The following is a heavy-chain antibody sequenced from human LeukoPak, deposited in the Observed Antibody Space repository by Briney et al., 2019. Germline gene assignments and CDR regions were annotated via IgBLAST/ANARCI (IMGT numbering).Heavy chain of an antibody. J-gene: IGHJ4*02. Sequence: SETLSLTCTVSGGSISSGDYYWSWIRQPPGKGLEWIGYIYYSGSTYYNPSLKSRVTISVDTSKNQFSLKLSSVTAADTAVYYCAREENGDYAGVAYFDCWGQGTLVTVSS. V-gene: IGHV4-30-4*01. CDR3: AREENGDYAGVAYFDC. D-gene: IGHD4-17*01. CDR1: GGSISSGDYY. CDR2: IYYSGST.